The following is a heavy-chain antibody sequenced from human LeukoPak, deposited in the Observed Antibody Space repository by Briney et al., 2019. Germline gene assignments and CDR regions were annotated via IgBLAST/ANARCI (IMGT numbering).Heavy chain of an antibody. V-gene: IGHV4-39*01. CDR1: GGSISSSSYY. J-gene: IGHJ4*02. CDR2: IYYSGST. CDR3: ARLAMRDGYSIIFDY. Sequence: SETLSLTCTVSGGSISSSSYYWGWIRQPPGKGLEWIGSIYYSGSTYYNPSLKSRVTISVDTSKNPFSLKLSSVPAADTAVYYCARLAMRDGYSIIFDYWGQGTLVTVSS. D-gene: IGHD5-24*01.